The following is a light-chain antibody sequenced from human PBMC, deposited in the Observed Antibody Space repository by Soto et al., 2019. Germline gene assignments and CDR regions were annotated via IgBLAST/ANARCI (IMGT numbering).Light chain of an antibody. V-gene: IGKV1-39*01. J-gene: IGKJ3*01. Sequence: DIQMTQSPSSLSASVGDRVTITCRASQNINKYVNWYQEKPGKAPKLLMFVASTLESWVPSRFSASGSGTDFTLTILSLQPEDFASYSCQQSYTTPFTFGPGTRVDIK. CDR2: VAS. CDR1: QNINKY. CDR3: QQSYTTPFT.